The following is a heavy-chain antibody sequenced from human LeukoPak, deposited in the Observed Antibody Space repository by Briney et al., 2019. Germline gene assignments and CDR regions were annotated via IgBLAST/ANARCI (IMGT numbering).Heavy chain of an antibody. CDR3: ARTPKISCSGGSCYCFWFDN. D-gene: IGHD2-15*01. Sequence: SETLSLTCTVSGGSISSSSYYWGWIRQPPGKGLEWIGSIYYSGSTYYNPSLKSRVTISVATSKNQFSMKLSSVTAADTAVYYCARTPKISCSGGSCYCFWFDNWGQGTLVTVSS. CDR1: GGSISSSSYY. J-gene: IGHJ5*02. V-gene: IGHV4-39*01. CDR2: IYYSGST.